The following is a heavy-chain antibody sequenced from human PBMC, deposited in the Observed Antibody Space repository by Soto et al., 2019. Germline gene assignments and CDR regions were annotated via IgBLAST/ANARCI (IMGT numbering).Heavy chain of an antibody. D-gene: IGHD4-17*01. CDR2: ISGTGSSI. CDR1: GFSLRGYS. V-gene: IGHV3-48*02. CDR3: ARCAGYRDYGDY. Sequence: EVQLVESGGGLVQPGGSLRLSCAASGFSLRGYSMSWVRQAPGKGLEWVSYISGTGSSIYADSVKGRFTISMDNAKNSVNLQLNSLGDDDTAVYYCARCAGYRDYGDYWGQGTLVTVSS. J-gene: IGHJ4*02.